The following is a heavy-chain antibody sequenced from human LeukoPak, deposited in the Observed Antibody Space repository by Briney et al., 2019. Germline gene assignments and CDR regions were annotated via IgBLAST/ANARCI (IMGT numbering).Heavy chain of an antibody. CDR2: INGDNGNT. CDR3: ARAPYDILTGYSLNWFDP. Sequence: ASVKVSCKASGYTFTTYAMHWVRQAPGQRLEWMGWINGDNGNTKYSQKSQGRVTITRDTSAYTGYMELRGLSSADTAVYFCARAPYDILTGYSLNWFDPWGQGTLVTVSS. CDR1: GYTFTTYA. D-gene: IGHD3-9*01. J-gene: IGHJ5*02. V-gene: IGHV1-3*01.